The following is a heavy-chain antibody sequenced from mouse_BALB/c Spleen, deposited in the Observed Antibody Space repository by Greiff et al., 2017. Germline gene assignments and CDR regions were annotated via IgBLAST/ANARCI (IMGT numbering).Heavy chain of an antibody. CDR3: ARDRYLYWYFDV. CDR1: GFTFSSYG. CDR2: INSNGGST. Sequence: EVKLMESGGGLVQPGGSLKLSCAASGFTFSSYGMSWVRQTPDKRLELVATINSNGGSTYYPDSVKGRFTISRDNAKNTLYLQMSSLKSEDTAMYYCARDRYLYWYFDVWGAGTTVTVSS. V-gene: IGHV5-6-3*01. J-gene: IGHJ1*01. D-gene: IGHD2-14*01.